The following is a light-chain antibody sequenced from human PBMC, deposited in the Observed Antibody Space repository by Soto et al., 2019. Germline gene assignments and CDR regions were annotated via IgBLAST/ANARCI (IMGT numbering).Light chain of an antibody. CDR3: LQHNTYPWT. V-gene: IGKV1-17*01. Sequence: DIQMTQSPSSLSASVGDRVIITCRASQGIGVDLGWYQQKPGKAPKRRIYAASSLQSGVPSRFSGSGSGTDFTLTISSLQPDDFASYYCLQHNTYPWTFGPGTKVEVK. J-gene: IGKJ1*01. CDR1: QGIGVD. CDR2: AAS.